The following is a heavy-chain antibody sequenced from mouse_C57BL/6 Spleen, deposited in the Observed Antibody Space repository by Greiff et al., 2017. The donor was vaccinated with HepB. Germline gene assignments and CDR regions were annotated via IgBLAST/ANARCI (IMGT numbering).Heavy chain of an antibody. CDR3: ARGSGYDY. V-gene: IGHV1-69*01. J-gene: IGHJ2*01. CDR2: IDPSDSYT. D-gene: IGHD3-2*02. Sequence: QVQLQQPGAELVKPGASVKLSCKASGYTFTSYWMHWVKQRPGRGLEWIGEIDPSDSYTNYNQKFKGKSTLTVDKSSSTAYMQLSSLTSEDSAVYYCARGSGYDYWGQGTTLTVSS. CDR1: GYTFTSYW.